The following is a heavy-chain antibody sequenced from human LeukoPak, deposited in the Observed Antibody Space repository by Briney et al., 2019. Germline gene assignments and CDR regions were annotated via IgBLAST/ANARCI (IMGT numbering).Heavy chain of an antibody. CDR2: ISPGTGKT. CDR1: GYTFTTDD. V-gene: IGHV1-8*01. CDR3: ARVFGQWLAVD. D-gene: IGHD6-19*01. J-gene: IGHJ4*02. Sequence: ASAKVSCKASGYTFTTDDINWVRQASGRGLEWMGSISPGTGKTRYPQKFQGRVTMTRDTSINTVYMELSSLRSEDTAIYYCARVFGQWLAVDWGQGTPVTVSS.